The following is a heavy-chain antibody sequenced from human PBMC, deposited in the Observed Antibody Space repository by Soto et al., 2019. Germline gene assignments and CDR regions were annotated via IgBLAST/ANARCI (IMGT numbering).Heavy chain of an antibody. CDR2: ISGGSGSST. V-gene: IGHV3-23*01. CDR1: GFTFSSYA. D-gene: IGHD3-16*01. J-gene: IGHJ4*02. CDR3: AKLMGSDGFDY. Sequence: CAASGFTFSSYAMTWVRQAPGKGLDWVAAISGGSGSSTYYSDSVKGRFTISRDTANNTLYLRMNSLRAEVTAVYYCAKLMGSDGFDYWGQGTLVTGSS.